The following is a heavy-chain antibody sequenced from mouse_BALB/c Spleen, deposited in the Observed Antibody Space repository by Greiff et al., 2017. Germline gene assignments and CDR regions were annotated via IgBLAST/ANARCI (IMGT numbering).Heavy chain of an antibody. CDR3: ARDGDYAMDY. J-gene: IGHJ4*01. Sequence: EVMLVESGGGLVKPGGSLKLSCAASGFTFSDYYMYWVRQTPEKRLEWVATISDGGSYTYYPDSVKGRFTISRDNAKNTLYLQMSSLKSEDTAMYYCARDGDYAMDYWGQGTSVTVSS. CDR2: ISDGGSYT. CDR1: GFTFSDYY. V-gene: IGHV5-4*02.